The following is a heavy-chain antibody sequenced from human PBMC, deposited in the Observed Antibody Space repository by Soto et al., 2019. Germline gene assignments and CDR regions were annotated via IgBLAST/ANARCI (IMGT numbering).Heavy chain of an antibody. CDR2: IIPIFGTA. Sequence: ASVKVSCKASGGTFSSYAISWVRQAPGQGLEWMGGIIPIFGTANYAQKFQGRVTITADESTSTAYMELSSLRSEDTAVYYCAFTVTINNNWFDPWGQGTRVTV. D-gene: IGHD4-17*01. V-gene: IGHV1-69*13. CDR3: AFTVTINNNWFDP. J-gene: IGHJ5*02. CDR1: GGTFSSYA.